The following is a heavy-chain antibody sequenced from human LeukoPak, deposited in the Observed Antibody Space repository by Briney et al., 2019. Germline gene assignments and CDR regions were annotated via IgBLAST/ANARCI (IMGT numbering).Heavy chain of an antibody. V-gene: IGHV4-59*08. D-gene: IGHD3-22*01. Sequence: SETLSLTCTVSGGSISSYYWGWIRQPPGKGLEWIGYIYYSGSTNYNPSLKSRVTISVDTSKNQFSLNLSSVTAADTAVYYCARHDSGYYYYWGQGTLVTVSS. CDR3: ARHDSGYYYY. CDR1: GGSISSYY. J-gene: IGHJ4*02. CDR2: IYYSGST.